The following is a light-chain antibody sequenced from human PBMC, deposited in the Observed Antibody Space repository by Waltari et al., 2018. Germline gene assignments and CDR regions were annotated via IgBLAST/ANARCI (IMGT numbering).Light chain of an antibody. J-gene: IGKJ1*01. Sequence: DIQMTQSPSTLSASVGDRVTITCRASQSVNSWVAWYQQKPGKAPKLLIFKASNLESGVPSRFSGSGSGTEFTLTSSSLQPDDFATYHCQQYDSYWTFGQGTKVEIK. V-gene: IGKV1-5*03. CDR2: KAS. CDR3: QQYDSYWT. CDR1: QSVNSW.